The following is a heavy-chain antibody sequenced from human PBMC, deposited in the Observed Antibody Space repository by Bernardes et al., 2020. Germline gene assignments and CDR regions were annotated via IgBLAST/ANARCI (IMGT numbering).Heavy chain of an antibody. CDR3: ARHPGSHNYYYNGMDA. CDR2: IYYSGST. V-gene: IGHV4-39*01. CDR1: GGSISSSSYL. J-gene: IGHJ6*02. D-gene: IGHD7-27*01. Sequence: SETLSLTCTISGGSISSSSYLWGWIRQPPGKGLEWIGTIYYSGSTYYSPSLKSRVTMSVDTSKNLFSLKLSSVTAADTAVYYCARHPGSHNYYYNGMDAWGQGTTVTVSS.